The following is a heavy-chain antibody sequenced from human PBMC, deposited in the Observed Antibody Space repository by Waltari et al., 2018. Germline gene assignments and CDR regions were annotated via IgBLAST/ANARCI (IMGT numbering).Heavy chain of an antibody. CDR2: IYSRWCT. CDR3: ARGLGSGYYDNWFDP. D-gene: IGHD3-22*01. CDR1: GGSISSHY. V-gene: IGHV4-59*11. J-gene: IGHJ5*02. Sequence: QVQLQESGPGLVKPSETLSLTCTVSGGSISSHYWSWIRQPPGKGLEWIGYIYSRWCTNYTPSCKSRVTIAVDTSKSQCSLKRSSVTAADTAVYYCARGLGSGYYDNWFDPWGQGTLVTVSS.